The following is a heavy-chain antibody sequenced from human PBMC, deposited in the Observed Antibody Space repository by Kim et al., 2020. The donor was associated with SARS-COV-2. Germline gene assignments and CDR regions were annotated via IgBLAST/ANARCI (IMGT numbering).Heavy chain of an antibody. D-gene: IGHD3-10*01. Sequence: ASVKVSCKASGYTFTSYYMHWVRQAPGQGLEWMGIINPSGGSTSYAQKFQGRVTMTRDTSTSTVYMELSSLRSEDTAVYYCARGAIGSGSQYYYYYYGMDVWGQGTTVTVSS. CDR3: ARGAIGSGSQYYYYYYGMDV. CDR2: INPSGGST. V-gene: IGHV1-46*01. CDR1: GYTFTSYY. J-gene: IGHJ6*02.